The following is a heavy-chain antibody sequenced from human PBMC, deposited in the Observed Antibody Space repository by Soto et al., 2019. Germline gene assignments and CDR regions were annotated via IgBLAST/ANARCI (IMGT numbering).Heavy chain of an antibody. J-gene: IGHJ5*02. CDR2: FDPEDGET. CDR1: GYTLTELS. CDR3: ATGRGYCSSTSCRGRDWFDP. V-gene: IGHV1-24*01. Sequence: ASVKVSCKVSGYTLTELSMHWVRQAPGKGLEWMGGFDPEDGETIYAQKFQGRVTMTEDTSTDTAYMELSSLRSEDTAVYYCATGRGYCSSTSCRGRDWFDPWGQGTLVTVSS. D-gene: IGHD2-2*01.